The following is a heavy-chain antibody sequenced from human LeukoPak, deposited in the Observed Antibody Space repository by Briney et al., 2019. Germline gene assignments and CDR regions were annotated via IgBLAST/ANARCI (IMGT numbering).Heavy chain of an antibody. CDR1: GYTFTVYY. D-gene: IGHD2-15*01. CDR2: INPNSSGT. Sequence: ASVTVSFTSSGYTFTVYYMHWVRQPPGQGLEWMGLINPNSSGTNNAHKVQVRGTITIDTSNTTAYMELRRLRSDDKAVYYCAREGCSGGSCYFDYWGQGTLVTVSS. V-gene: IGHV1-2*02. J-gene: IGHJ4*02. CDR3: AREGCSGGSCYFDY.